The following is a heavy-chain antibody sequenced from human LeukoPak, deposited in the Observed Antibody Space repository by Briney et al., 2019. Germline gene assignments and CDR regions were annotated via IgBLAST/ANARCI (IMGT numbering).Heavy chain of an antibody. CDR1: GFTFSDYY. J-gene: IGHJ6*02. V-gene: IGHV3-11*06. Sequence: GGSLRLSCAASGFTFSDYYMSWIRQAPGKGLEWVSYISSSSSNTYYADSVKGRFTISRDNAKNSLYLQMNSLRAEDTAVYYCARDLIQLWSTTGDYYYGMDVWGQGTTVTVSS. CDR2: ISSSSSNT. CDR3: ARDLIQLWSTTGDYYYGMDV. D-gene: IGHD5-18*01.